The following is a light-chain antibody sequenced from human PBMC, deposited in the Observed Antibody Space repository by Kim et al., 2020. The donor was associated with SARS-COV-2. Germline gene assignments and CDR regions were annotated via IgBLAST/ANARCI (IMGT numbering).Light chain of an antibody. Sequence: VSPGQTASITCPGDKLGDKYACWYHQKPGQSPVLVIYQDSKRPSGIPERFSGSNSGNTATLTISGTQAMDEADYYCQAWDSSIVVFGGGTKLTVL. CDR1: KLGDKY. J-gene: IGLJ2*01. V-gene: IGLV3-1*01. CDR3: QAWDSSIVV. CDR2: QDS.